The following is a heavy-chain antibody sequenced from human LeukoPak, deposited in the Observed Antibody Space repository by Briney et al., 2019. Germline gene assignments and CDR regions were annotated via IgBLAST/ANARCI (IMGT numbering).Heavy chain of an antibody. J-gene: IGHJ5*02. V-gene: IGHV4-59*01. CDR2: IYYSGST. D-gene: IGHD2-15*01. CDR3: ARDKYCSGGSCYSDWFDP. CDR1: GGSISSYY. Sequence: SETLSLTCTVSGGSISSYYWSWIRQPPGKGLEWIGYIYYSGSTNYNPSLKSRVTISVDTSKNQFSLQLSSVTAADTAVYYCARDKYCSGGSCYSDWFDPWGQGTLVTVSS.